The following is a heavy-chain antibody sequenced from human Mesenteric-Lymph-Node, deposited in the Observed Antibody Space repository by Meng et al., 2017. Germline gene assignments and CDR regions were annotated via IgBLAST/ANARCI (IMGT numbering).Heavy chain of an antibody. D-gene: IGHD1-26*01. V-gene: IGHV3-48*03. J-gene: IGHJ4*02. CDR3: ARDVCGSYWGLIDY. Sequence: GGSLRLSCAASGFTFSNYEMNWVRQAPGKGLEWVSYIGGRGTTIHYADSVNGRFTISRDNAKNSLYLQMNSLRVEDTAVYFCARDVCGSYWGLIDYWGQGTLVTVSS. CDR2: IGGRGTTI. CDR1: GFTFSNYE.